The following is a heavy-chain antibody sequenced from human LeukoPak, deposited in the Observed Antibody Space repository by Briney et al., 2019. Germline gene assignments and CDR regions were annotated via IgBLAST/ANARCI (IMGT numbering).Heavy chain of an antibody. CDR1: GFTFSSYA. CDR3: AKDHGSSDWYY. CDR2: IHYDGSNN. V-gene: IGHV3-30*02. D-gene: IGHD6-13*01. Sequence: PGGSLRLSCAASGFTFSSYAMHWVRQAPGKGLEWVAFIHYDGSNNYYADSVKGRFTISRDNSKNTLYLQMNTLGADDTAVYYCAKDHGSSDWYYWGQGTLVTVSS. J-gene: IGHJ4*02.